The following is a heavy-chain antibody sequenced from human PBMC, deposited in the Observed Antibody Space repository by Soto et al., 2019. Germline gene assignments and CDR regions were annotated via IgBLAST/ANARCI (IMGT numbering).Heavy chain of an antibody. CDR2: IYYSGST. CDR1: GGSISSSSYY. D-gene: IGHD3-16*02. V-gene: IGHV4-39*01. J-gene: IGHJ3*02. Sequence: QLQLQESGPGLVKPSETLSLTYTVSGGSISSSSYYWGWIRQPPGKGLEWIGSIYYSGSTYYNPSLKSRVTISGDTSKNQFSLKLSSVTAADTAVYYCARRYDYIWGSYRFRQVAFDIWGQGTMVTVSS. CDR3: ARRYDYIWGSYRFRQVAFDI.